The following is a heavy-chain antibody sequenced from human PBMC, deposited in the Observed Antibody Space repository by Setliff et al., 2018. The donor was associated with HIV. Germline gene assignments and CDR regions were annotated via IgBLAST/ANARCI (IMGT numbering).Heavy chain of an antibody. J-gene: IGHJ4*02. V-gene: IGHV4-61*09. D-gene: IGHD6-13*01. CDR3: ARDPGITAAGTEYFDS. CDR1: GGSISSGSYY. Sequence: SETLSLTCTVSGGSISSGSYYWSWTRQPAGKGLEWIGHIYTSGSTNYNPSLKSRVTISLDRPKIQFSLKLSSVTAADTAIYYCARDPGITAAGTEYFDSWGQGILVTVSS. CDR2: IYTSGST.